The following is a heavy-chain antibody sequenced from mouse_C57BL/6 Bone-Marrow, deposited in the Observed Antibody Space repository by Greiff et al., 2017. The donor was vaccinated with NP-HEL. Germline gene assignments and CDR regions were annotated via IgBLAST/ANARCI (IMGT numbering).Heavy chain of an antibody. Sequence: VQRVESGPGLVAPSQSLSITCTVSGFSLTSYAISWVRQPPGKGLEWLGVIWTGGGTNYNSALKSRLSISKDNSKSQVFLKMNSLQTDDTARYYCARKEGLGGTTWFAYWGQGTLVTVSA. CDR3: ARKEGLGGTTWFAY. D-gene: IGHD1-1*02. CDR2: IWTGGGT. J-gene: IGHJ3*01. CDR1: GFSLTSYA. V-gene: IGHV2-9-1*01.